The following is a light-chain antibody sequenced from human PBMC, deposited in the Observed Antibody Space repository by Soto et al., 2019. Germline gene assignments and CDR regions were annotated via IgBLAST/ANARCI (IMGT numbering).Light chain of an antibody. Sequence: TQSAGTLSLSQGERATLSCRASQRLSSDLAWYQQKPGQAPRLLIYGVSTRATGVPARFSGSGSGTEFTLTISSLQSEDSAVYYCQQYNNWPLTFGGGTKVAI. CDR3: QQYNNWPLT. V-gene: IGKV3-15*01. CDR2: GVS. J-gene: IGKJ4*01. CDR1: QRLSSD.